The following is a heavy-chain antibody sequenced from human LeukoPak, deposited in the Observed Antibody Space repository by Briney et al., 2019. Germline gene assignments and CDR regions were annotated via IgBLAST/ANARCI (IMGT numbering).Heavy chain of an antibody. J-gene: IGHJ5*02. D-gene: IGHD6-13*01. CDR3: ARDLGIAADLNWFDP. CDR1: GYTFTSYG. V-gene: IGHV1-18*04. Sequence: ALVKVSCKASGYTFTSYGISWVRQAPGQGLEWMGWISAYNGNTNYAQKLQGRVTMTTDTSTSTAYMELRSLRSDDTAVYYCARDLGIAADLNWFDPWGQGTLVTVSS. CDR2: ISAYNGNT.